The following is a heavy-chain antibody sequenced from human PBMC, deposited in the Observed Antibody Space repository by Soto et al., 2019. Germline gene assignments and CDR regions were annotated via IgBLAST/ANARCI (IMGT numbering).Heavy chain of an antibody. CDR2: ISDRGDTT. CDR3: AKDKPGTTSFDY. V-gene: IGHV3-23*01. CDR1: GFTISSNA. D-gene: IGHD1-1*01. J-gene: IGHJ4*02. Sequence: EVQLLESGGGLVQPGGSLRLSCAASGFTISSNAMYWVRQAPGKGLEWVSGISDRGDTTHYADSVKGRFTISRDTSKKTLYLQLNTLRADDTAVYYCAKDKPGTTSFDYWGQGTLVTVSS.